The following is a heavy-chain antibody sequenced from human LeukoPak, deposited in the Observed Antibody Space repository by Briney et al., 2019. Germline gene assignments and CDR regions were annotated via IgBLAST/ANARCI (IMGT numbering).Heavy chain of an antibody. CDR2: INHSGST. CDR3: ARNRITIFGVVIYYYHGMDV. V-gene: IGHV4-34*01. D-gene: IGHD3-3*01. J-gene: IGHJ6*02. Sequence: XSXXXXXPGXGLEWIGXINHSGSTNYNPSLKSRVTISVDTSKNQFSLKLSSVTAADTAVYYCARNRITIFGVVIYYYHGMDVWGQGTTVTVSS.